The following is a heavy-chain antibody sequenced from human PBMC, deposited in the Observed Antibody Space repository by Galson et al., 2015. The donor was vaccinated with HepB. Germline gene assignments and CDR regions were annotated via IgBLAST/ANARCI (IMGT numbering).Heavy chain of an antibody. CDR1: GYTFTGYY. CDR3: ARDIVVVPAAGIDY. V-gene: IGHV1-2*02. J-gene: IGHJ4*02. Sequence: SVKVSCKASGYTFTGYYMHWVRQAPGQGLEWMGWINPNSGGTNYAQKFQGRVTMTRDTSISTAYMELSRLRSDDTAVYYCARDIVVVPAAGIDYWGQGTLVTVSS. CDR2: INPNSGGT. D-gene: IGHD2-2*01.